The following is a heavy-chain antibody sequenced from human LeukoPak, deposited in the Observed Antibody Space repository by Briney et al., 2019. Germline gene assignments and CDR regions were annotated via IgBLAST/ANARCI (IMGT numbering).Heavy chain of an antibody. CDR2: ISKDGSDK. J-gene: IGHJ4*02. V-gene: IGHV3-30-3*01. Sequence: GGSLRLSCAASGFTFSDYAMHWVRQAPGKGLEWVAVISKDGSDKYYPGSVSGRFTISRDNSKNTIYLQMDSLRAEDTAIYYCARDYWWNYDYWGQGTLVTVSS. CDR1: GFTFSDYA. D-gene: IGHD1-7*01. CDR3: ARDYWWNYDY.